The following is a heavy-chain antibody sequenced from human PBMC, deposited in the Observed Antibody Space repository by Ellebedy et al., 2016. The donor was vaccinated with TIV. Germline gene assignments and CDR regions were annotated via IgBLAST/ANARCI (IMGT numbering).Heavy chain of an antibody. J-gene: IGHJ4*02. Sequence: AASVKVSCKASGYTFTSYYMHWVRQAPGQGLEGMGIINPSGGSTSHAQKFQGRVTMTRDTSTSTVYMELSSLRSEDTAVYYCARISSGWPLDYWGQGTLVTVSS. CDR3: ARISSGWPLDY. D-gene: IGHD6-19*01. V-gene: IGHV1-46*01. CDR1: GYTFTSYY. CDR2: INPSGGST.